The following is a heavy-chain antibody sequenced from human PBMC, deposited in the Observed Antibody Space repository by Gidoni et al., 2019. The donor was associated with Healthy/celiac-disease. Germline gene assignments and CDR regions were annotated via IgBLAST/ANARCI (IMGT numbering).Heavy chain of an antibody. CDR2: ISSSSSYI. Sequence: EVQLVESGGGLVKPGGSLRLSCAASGFTFSSYSMNWVRQAPGKGLDRVSSISSSSSYIYYADSVKGRFTISRDNAKNSLYLQMNSLRAEDTAVYYCARAPYYYDSSGYYWFDPWGRGTLVSVSS. V-gene: IGHV3-21*01. D-gene: IGHD3-22*01. CDR3: ARAPYYYDSSGYYWFDP. CDR1: GFTFSSYS. J-gene: IGHJ5*02.